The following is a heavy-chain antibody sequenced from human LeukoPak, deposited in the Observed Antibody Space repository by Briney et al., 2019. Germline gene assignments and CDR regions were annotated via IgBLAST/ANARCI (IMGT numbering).Heavy chain of an antibody. D-gene: IGHD3-16*02. J-gene: IGHJ4*02. V-gene: IGHV4-59*08. CDR1: GGSISSYY. Sequence: SETLSLTCTVSGGSISSYYWSWIRQPPGKGLEWIGYIDYSGSTNYNPSLKSRVTISVDTSKNQFSLKLSSVTAADTAVYYCARQYYDYVWGSYRYNYYFDYWGQGTLVTVSS. CDR2: IDYSGST. CDR3: ARQYYDYVWGSYRYNYYFDY.